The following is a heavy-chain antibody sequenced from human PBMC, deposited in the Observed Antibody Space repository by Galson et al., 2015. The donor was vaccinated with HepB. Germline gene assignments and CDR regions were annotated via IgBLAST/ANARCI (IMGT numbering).Heavy chain of an antibody. CDR1: GGSISSSSYY. J-gene: IGHJ4*02. CDR3: ASRRATSFDY. D-gene: IGHD1-26*01. V-gene: IGHV4-39*01. CDR2: IYYSGST. Sequence: ETLSLTCTVSGGSISSSSYYWGWIRQPPGKGLEWIGSIYYSGSTYYNPSLKSRVTISVDTSKNQFSLKLSSVTAADTAVYYCASRRATSFDYWGQGTLVTVSS.